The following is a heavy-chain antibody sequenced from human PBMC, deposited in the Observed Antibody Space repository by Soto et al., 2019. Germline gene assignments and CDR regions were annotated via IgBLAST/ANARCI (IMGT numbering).Heavy chain of an antibody. CDR2: ISGYNGNT. V-gene: IGHV1-18*01. J-gene: IGHJ6*02. CDR3: ARGEWFNMGATCGYYYGMDF. CDR1: GYTFTSYG. D-gene: IGHD3-3*01. Sequence: ASVNVSCTASGYTFTSYGVSWVRQAPGQELEWMGWISGYNGNTNYAQNLQGRVTMTTDTSTSTASMELRKLRSDDTAVYYCARGEWFNMGATCGYYYGMDFWGQGTT.